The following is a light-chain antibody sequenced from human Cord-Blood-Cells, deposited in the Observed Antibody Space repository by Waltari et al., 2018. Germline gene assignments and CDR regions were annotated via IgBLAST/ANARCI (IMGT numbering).Light chain of an antibody. Sequence: EIVLTQSPGTLSSSPGERATLSCRASQSVSSSYLAWYQQKPGQAPRLLIYGASSMVIGIPDRFSGSGSGTDFTLTISRLEPEDFAVYYCQQYSSSPFTFGPGTKVDIK. V-gene: IGKV3-20*01. CDR1: QSVSSSY. CDR2: GAS. J-gene: IGKJ3*01. CDR3: QQYSSSPFT.